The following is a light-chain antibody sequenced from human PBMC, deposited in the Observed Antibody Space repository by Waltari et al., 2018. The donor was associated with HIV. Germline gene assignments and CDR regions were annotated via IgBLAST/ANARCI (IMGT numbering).Light chain of an antibody. CDR1: VSVVGAYDY. V-gene: IGLV2-14*01. Sequence: QSALTQPASVARSPGQSITIPCTRTVSVVGAYDYVSWYQQHPGKAPKLMISEVTNRPSGVSNRFSGSKSGNTASLTISGLQAEDEADYYCSSYSSSSTWIFGGGTKLTVL. J-gene: IGLJ2*01. CDR3: SSYSSSSTWI. CDR2: EVT.